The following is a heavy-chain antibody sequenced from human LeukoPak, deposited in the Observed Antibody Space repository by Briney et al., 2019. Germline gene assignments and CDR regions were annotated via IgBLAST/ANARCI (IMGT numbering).Heavy chain of an antibody. Sequence: PSETLSLTCTVSGGPISNSELYWGWVRQPPGKGLEWIAMIYYSGSTYSNPSLKSRVTIYVDTSKNQFSLKVRSVTAADSAVYFCARLAGHHNNGRFDCWGQGVLVSVSS. CDR3: ARLAGHHNNGRFDC. V-gene: IGHV4-39*01. D-gene: IGHD1-1*01. CDR2: IYYSGST. J-gene: IGHJ4*02. CDR1: GGPISNSELY.